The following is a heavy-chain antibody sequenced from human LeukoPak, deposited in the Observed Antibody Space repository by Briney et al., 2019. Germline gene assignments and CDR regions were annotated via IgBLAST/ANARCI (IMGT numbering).Heavy chain of an antibody. D-gene: IGHD4-17*01. Sequence: GASVKVSCKASGYPFTTYDINWVRQAPGQGLEWVAWMNPNSGGTVYAQKFQGRVTLARDTSIGTAYMELNSLRAEDTAVYYCARDPEMSGTTVTPVNFDYWGQGTLVTVSS. CDR1: GYPFTTYD. CDR2: MNPNSGGT. V-gene: IGHV1-8*01. CDR3: ARDPEMSGTTVTPVNFDY. J-gene: IGHJ4*02.